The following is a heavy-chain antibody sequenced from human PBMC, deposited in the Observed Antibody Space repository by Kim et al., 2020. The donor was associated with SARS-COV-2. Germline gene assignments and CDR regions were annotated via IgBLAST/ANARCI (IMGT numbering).Heavy chain of an antibody. Sequence: ASVKVSCKASGYTFTSYAMHWVRQAPGQRLEWMGWINAGNGNTKYSQKFQGRVTITRDTSASTAYMELSSLRSEDTAVYYCARDKGWDNWYFDLWGRGTLVTVSS. D-gene: IGHD1-26*01. CDR1: GYTFTSYA. V-gene: IGHV1-3*01. J-gene: IGHJ2*01. CDR3: ARDKGWDNWYFDL. CDR2: INAGNGNT.